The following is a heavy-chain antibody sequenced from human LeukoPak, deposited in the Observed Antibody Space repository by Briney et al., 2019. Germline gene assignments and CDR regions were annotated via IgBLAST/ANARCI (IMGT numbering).Heavy chain of an antibody. J-gene: IGHJ5*02. D-gene: IGHD6-13*01. V-gene: IGHV4-34*01. CDR1: GWTFTGYY. CDR3: PSVGNCSSSLYHWFEP. Sequence: SETLCLTCAVYGWTFTGYYWRWIRQPPGKGLEWIGEINHSGSTNYNPSLKSRVTISVDTSKNQFSLKQSSVTAADTAVYYCPSVGNCSSSLYHWFEPWGQGTLVTVSS. CDR2: INHSGST.